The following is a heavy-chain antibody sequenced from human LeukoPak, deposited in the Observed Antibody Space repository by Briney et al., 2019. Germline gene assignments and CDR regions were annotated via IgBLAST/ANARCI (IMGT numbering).Heavy chain of an antibody. J-gene: IGHJ6*02. V-gene: IGHV4-59*01. CDR1: GGFISSYY. Sequence: SETLSLTCTVSGGFISSYYWRWIRQPPGKGLEWIGYIYYSGSTNYNPSLKSRVTISVDTSKTQFSLKLSSVTAADTAVYYCASSPSSFYGMDVWGQGTTVTVSS. D-gene: IGHD6-6*01. CDR3: ASSPSSFYGMDV. CDR2: IYYSGST.